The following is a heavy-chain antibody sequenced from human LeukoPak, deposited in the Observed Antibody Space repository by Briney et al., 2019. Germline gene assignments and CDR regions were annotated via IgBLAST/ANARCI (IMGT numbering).Heavy chain of an antibody. CDR3: ARHADYYMDV. D-gene: IGHD2-2*01. J-gene: IGHJ6*03. V-gene: IGHV4-4*09. Sequence: SETLSLTCTVSGGSISSYYWSWIRQPPGKGLEWIGYIYTSGSTNYNPSLESRVTISVDTSKNQFSLKLSSVTAADTAVYYCARHADYYMDVWGKGTTVTVSS. CDR2: IYTSGST. CDR1: GGSISSYY.